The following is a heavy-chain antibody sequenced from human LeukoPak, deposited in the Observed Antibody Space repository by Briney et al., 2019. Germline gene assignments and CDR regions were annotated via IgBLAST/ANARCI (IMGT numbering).Heavy chain of an antibody. V-gene: IGHV1-18*01. J-gene: IGHJ4*02. CDR3: ARVYDYVWGSYRSDY. Sequence: ASVKVSCKASVYTFTSYGISWVRQAPGQGLEWMGWISAYNGNTNYAQKLQGRVTMTADTSTSTAYMELRSLGSDDTAVYYCARVYDYVWGSYRSDYWGQGTLVTVSS. CDR1: VYTFTSYG. CDR2: ISAYNGNT. D-gene: IGHD3-16*02.